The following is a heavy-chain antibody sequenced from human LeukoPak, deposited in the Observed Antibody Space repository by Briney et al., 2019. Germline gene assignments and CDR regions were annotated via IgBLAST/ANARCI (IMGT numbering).Heavy chain of an antibody. J-gene: IGHJ4*02. CDR3: AKDRYSSGWYHDY. D-gene: IGHD6-19*01. Sequence: GGSLRLSCAASGFTFSSYAMSWVRQAPGMGLEWVSAISGSGGSTYYADSVKGRFTISRDNSKNTLYLQMNSLRAEDTAVYYCAKDRYSSGWYHDYWGQGTLVTVSS. V-gene: IGHV3-23*01. CDR1: GFTFSSYA. CDR2: ISGSGGST.